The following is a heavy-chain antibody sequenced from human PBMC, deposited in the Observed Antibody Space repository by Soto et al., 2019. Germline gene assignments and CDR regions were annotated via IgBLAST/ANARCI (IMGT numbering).Heavy chain of an antibody. D-gene: IGHD2-15*01. CDR1: GCSVTSSDYY. CDR2: MFYSGLT. V-gene: IGHV4-39*01. J-gene: IGHJ6*02. Sequence: SETLSLTCSVSGCSVTSSDYYWAWIRQPPGKGLEWIGSMFYSGLTYYNPSLKSRVTLSVDTSKNQFSVRLNSVTAADTAVYYCAPLSVSLSGPYGIHVWGQGTTVTVSS. CDR3: APLSVSLSGPYGIHV.